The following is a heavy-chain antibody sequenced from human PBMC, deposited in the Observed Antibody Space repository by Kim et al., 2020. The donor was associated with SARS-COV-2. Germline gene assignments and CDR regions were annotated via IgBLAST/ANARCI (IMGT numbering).Heavy chain of an antibody. V-gene: IGHV3-15*01. CDR3: STSGWPIHPSAEYFQ. D-gene: IGHD6-19*01. CDR2: LKSKTDGGTA. J-gene: IGHJ1*01. CDR1: GFTFSNAW. Sequence: GGSLRLSCAASGFTFSNAWMSWVRQAPGKGLEWVGRLKSKTDGGTADYAAPVKGRFTISRDDSKNTLYLERNSLKSEDTAVYYCSTSGWPIHPSAEYFQ.